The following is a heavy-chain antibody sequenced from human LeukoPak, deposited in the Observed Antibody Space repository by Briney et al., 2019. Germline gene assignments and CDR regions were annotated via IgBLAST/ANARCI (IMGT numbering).Heavy chain of an antibody. V-gene: IGHV4-38-2*02. Sequence: SETLSLTCTVSGYSISSGYYWGWIRQPPGKGLEWIGSIYHSGSTYYNPSLKSRVTISVDTSKNQFSLKLSSVTAADTAVYYCARDGYYRDFDYWGQGTLVTVSS. CDR3: ARDGYYRDFDY. CDR2: IYHSGST. J-gene: IGHJ4*02. CDR1: GYSISSGYY. D-gene: IGHD2-8*01.